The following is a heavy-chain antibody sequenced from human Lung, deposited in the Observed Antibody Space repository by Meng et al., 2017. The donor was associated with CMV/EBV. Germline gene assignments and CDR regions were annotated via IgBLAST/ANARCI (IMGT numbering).Heavy chain of an antibody. CDR2: IRFDGTNK. D-gene: IGHD3-22*01. CDR1: GFTFSSYA. V-gene: IGHV3-30*02. J-gene: IGHJ6*02. CDR3: SKRGDSSGTYAMDV. Sequence: LTXAASGFTFSSYAMHWVRQAPGKGLEWVANIRFDGTNKYHADSVKGRFTISRDNSKNTLYLQMNNLRAEDTAVYYCSKRGDSSGTYAMDVWGQGTXVTVSS.